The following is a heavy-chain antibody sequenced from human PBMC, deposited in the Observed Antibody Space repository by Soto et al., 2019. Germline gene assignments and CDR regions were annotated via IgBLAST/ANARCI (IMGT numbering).Heavy chain of an antibody. D-gene: IGHD1-26*01. CDR2: ISYDGSNK. CDR3: AKDFIVDDAFDI. CDR1: GFTFSSYG. V-gene: IGHV3-30*18. Sequence: QVQLVESGGGVVQPGRSLRLSCAASGFTFSSYGMHWVRQAPGKGLEWVAVISYDGSNKYYADSVKGRFTISRVNSKNTLYLQMNSLRAEDTAVYYCAKDFIVDDAFDIWGQGTMVTVSS. J-gene: IGHJ3*02.